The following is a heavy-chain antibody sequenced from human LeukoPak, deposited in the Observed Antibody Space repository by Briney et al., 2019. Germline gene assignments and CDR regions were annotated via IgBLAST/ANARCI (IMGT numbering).Heavy chain of an antibody. J-gene: IGHJ6*03. V-gene: IGHV1-18*01. CDR2: ISAYSGNT. CDR3: ARVVLRFLEWPSLDYYYYYMDV. Sequence: ASVKVSCKASGYTFTSYGISWVRQAPGQGLEWMGWISAYSGNTNYAQKLQGRVTMTTDTSTSTAYMELRSLRSDDTAVYYCARVVLRFLEWPSLDYYYYYMDVWGKGTTVTVSS. CDR1: GYTFTSYG. D-gene: IGHD3-3*01.